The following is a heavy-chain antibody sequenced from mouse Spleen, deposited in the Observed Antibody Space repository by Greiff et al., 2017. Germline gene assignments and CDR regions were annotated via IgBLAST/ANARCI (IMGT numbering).Heavy chain of an antibody. Sequence: QVHVKQSGPGLVQPSQSLSITCTVSGFSLTSYGVHWVRQSPGKGLEWLGVIWSGGSTDYNAAFISRLSISKDNSKSQVFFKMNSLQADDTAIYYCARKWNGSPYAMDYWGQGTSVTVSS. V-gene: IGHV2-2*01. CDR1: GFSLTSYG. CDR3: ARKWNGSPYAMDY. D-gene: IGHD1-1*01. J-gene: IGHJ4*01. CDR2: IWSGGST.